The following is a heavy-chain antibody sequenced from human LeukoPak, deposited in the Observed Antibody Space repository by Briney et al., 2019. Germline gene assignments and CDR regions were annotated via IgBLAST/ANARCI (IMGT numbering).Heavy chain of an antibody. D-gene: IGHD4-17*01. CDR2: IYYSGST. V-gene: IGHV4-31*03. CDR1: GGSISSGGYY. Sequence: SETLSLTCTVSGGSISSGGYYWSWIRQHPGKGLEWIGYIYYSGSTYYNPSLKSRVTISVDTSKNQFSLKLSSVTAADTAVYYCARSPYGDYGRCGMDVWGQGTTVTVSS. CDR3: ARSPYGDYGRCGMDV. J-gene: IGHJ6*02.